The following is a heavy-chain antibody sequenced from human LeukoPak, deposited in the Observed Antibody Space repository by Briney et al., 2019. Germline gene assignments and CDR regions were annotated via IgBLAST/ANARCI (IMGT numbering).Heavy chain of an antibody. CDR2: INPSGGST. CDR3: ARGLLGGYSYGYSFDY. Sequence: ASVKVSCKASGYTFTSYYMHWVRQAPGPGLEWMGIINPSGGSTSYAQKFQGRVTMTRDMSTSTVYMELSSLRSEDTAVYYCARGLLGGYSYGYSFDYWGQGTLVTVSS. V-gene: IGHV1-46*01. J-gene: IGHJ4*02. CDR1: GYTFTSYY. D-gene: IGHD5-18*01.